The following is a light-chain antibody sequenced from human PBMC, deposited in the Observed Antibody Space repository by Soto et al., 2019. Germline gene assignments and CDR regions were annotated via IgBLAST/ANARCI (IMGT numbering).Light chain of an antibody. CDR3: QRYDNWPLT. CDR1: QSVRSN. CDR2: GAS. Sequence: EILMTQSPATLSVSPGERVTLSCRASQSVRSNLAWYQQKPGQAPRLLIYGASTRATGVPARFSGSGSGTEFSLTISSLQSEDFAVYYCQRYDNWPLTFGGGTKVDIK. V-gene: IGKV3-15*01. J-gene: IGKJ4*01.